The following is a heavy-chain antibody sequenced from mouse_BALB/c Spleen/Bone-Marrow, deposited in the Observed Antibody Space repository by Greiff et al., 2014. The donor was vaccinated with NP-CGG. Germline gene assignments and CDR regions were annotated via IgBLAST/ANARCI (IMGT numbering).Heavy chain of an antibody. J-gene: IGHJ1*01. D-gene: IGHD1-1*01. V-gene: IGHV14-3*02. CDR3: TKPSFYYGSSYWYFDV. CDR1: GFNIKDTY. CDR2: IDPANGDT. Sequence: EVQLQQSGAELAKPGASVKLSCTASGFNIKDTYMHWVKQRPEQGLEWIGRIDPANGDTKYDPKFQGKATITADTSSNTAYLQLSSLTSEDTAVYYCTKPSFYYGSSYWYFDVWGAGPTVPVSS.